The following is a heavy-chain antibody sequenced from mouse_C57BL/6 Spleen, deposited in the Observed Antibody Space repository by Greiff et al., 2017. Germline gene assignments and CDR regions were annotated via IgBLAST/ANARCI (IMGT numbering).Heavy chain of an antibody. CDR2: IWTGGGT. CDR1: GFSLTSYA. J-gene: IGHJ2*01. Sequence: VKLVESGPGLVAPSQSLSITCTVSGFSLTSYAISWVRQPPGKGLEWLGVIWTGGGTNYNSALKSRLSISKDNSKSQVFLKMNSLQTDDTARYYCARNCYDGYSYYFDYWGQGTTLTVSS. CDR3: ARNCYDGYSYYFDY. V-gene: IGHV2-9-1*01. D-gene: IGHD2-3*01.